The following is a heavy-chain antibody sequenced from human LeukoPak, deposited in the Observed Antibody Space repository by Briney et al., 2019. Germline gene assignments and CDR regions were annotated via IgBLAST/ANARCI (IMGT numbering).Heavy chain of an antibody. V-gene: IGHV3-21*01. D-gene: IGHD1-14*01. CDR1: GFTFSSCG. CDR3: ATETIGRHYDY. J-gene: IGHJ4*02. CDR2: IGPTGTDR. Sequence: PGGSLRLSCVASGFTFSSCGFNWVRQAPGKGLEWVSSIGPTGTDRYYADSVRGRFTISRDNAKNSMYLQMDSLRDEDTAVYYCATETIGRHYDYWGQGTLLTVSS.